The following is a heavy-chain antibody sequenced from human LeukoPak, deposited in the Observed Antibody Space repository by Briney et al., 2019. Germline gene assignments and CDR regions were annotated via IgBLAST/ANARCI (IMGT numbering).Heavy chain of an antibody. J-gene: IGHJ6*03. CDR3: ARSKEDNHYYYYYMDV. V-gene: IGHV3-48*01. D-gene: IGHD2-15*01. CDR1: GFTFSSYG. Sequence: GGSLRLSCAASGFTFSSYGMHWVRQAPGEGLEWVSYISSSSSTIYYADSVKGRFTISRDNAKNSLYLQMNSLRAEDTAVYYCARSKEDNHYYYYYMDVWGKGTTVTVSS. CDR2: ISSSSSTI.